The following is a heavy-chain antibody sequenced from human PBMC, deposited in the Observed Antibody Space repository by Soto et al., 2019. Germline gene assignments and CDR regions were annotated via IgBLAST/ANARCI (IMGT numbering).Heavy chain of an antibody. J-gene: IGHJ3*01. D-gene: IGHD5-12*01. Sequence: EVKLLESGGGLVQPGESLRLSCAASGFRFWTYSMSWVRQAPGKGLEWVSGISGDGSATSYADSLKGRFTVSRDNSKYTLFLQMNTLRVEDTAFYYCAKTRLYDNNDYHRDGFDVWGPGTAVTVS. CDR1: GFRFWTYS. CDR3: AKTRLYDNNDYHRDGFDV. V-gene: IGHV3-23*01. CDR2: ISGDGSAT.